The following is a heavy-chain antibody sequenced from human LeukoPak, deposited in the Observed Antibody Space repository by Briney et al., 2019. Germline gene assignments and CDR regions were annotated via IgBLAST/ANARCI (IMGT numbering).Heavy chain of an antibody. Sequence: ASVKVSCKASGYTFTSYDINWVRQATGQGLEWMGWMNPNSGITGYAQKFQGRVTMTRNTSISTAYMELSSLRSEDTAVYYCARESIAVAGDPFDYWGQGTLVTVSS. CDR3: ARESIAVAGDPFDY. J-gene: IGHJ4*02. CDR1: GYTFTSYD. CDR2: MNPNSGIT. D-gene: IGHD6-19*01. V-gene: IGHV1-8*01.